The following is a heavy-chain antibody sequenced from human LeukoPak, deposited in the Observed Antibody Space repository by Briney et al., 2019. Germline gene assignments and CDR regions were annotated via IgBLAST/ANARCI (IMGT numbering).Heavy chain of an antibody. V-gene: IGHV1-69*05. CDR3: ASENPYYYDSSGYYSHYYFDY. CDR1: GGTFSSYA. J-gene: IGHJ4*02. CDR2: IIPIFGTT. D-gene: IGHD3-22*01. Sequence: SVKVSCKASGGTFSSYAISWVRQAPGQGLEWMGRIIPIFGTTNYAQKFQGRVTITTDESTSTAYMELSSLRSEDTAVYYCASENPYYYDSSGYYSHYYFDYWGQGTLVTVSS.